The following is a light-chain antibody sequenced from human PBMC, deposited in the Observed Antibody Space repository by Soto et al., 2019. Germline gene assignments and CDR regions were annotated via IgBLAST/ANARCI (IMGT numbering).Light chain of an antibody. Sequence: EIVMTQSAATLSVSPGERATLSCRASQSVSSNLAWYQQKPGQAPRLLIYGASTRATGIPARFSGSGSGTEFTLTISSRQSEDFAVYYCQQYNSWPLYTFGQGTKLEIK. CDR3: QQYNSWPLYT. CDR2: GAS. V-gene: IGKV3-15*01. CDR1: QSVSSN. J-gene: IGKJ2*01.